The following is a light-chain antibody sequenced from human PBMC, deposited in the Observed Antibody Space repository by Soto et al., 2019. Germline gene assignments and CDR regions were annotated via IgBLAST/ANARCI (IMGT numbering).Light chain of an antibody. CDR1: QAISNH. V-gene: IGKV1-33*01. CDR3: QQYYNLPIT. Sequence: DIQMTQSPSSLSASVGDRVTITCQASQAISNHLNWYQQKPGKAHKLLIYDASNLETGVPSRFSGRGSGTDFTVTISSLQPEDFATYSCQQYYNLPITFGQGTRLEIK. J-gene: IGKJ5*01. CDR2: DAS.